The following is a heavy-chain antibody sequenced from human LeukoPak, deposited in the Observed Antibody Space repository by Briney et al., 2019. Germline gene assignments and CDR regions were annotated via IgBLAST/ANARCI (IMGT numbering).Heavy chain of an antibody. D-gene: IGHD5-24*01. CDR2: IKQDGSEK. CDR3: ARDHARDGYNF. V-gene: IGHV3-7*01. Sequence: GGSLRPSCAASEFTFSSYWMNWVRQAPGKGLEWVANIKQDGSEKYYVDSVKGRFTISRDNAQNSLYLQMNSLRVEDKAVYYCARDHARDGYNFWGQGTLVTVSS. CDR1: EFTFSSYW. J-gene: IGHJ4*02.